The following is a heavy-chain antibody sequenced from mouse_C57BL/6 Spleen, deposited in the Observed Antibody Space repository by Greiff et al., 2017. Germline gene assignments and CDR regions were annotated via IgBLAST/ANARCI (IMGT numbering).Heavy chain of an antibody. D-gene: IGHD1-1*01. CDR2: IDPSDSYT. Sequence: QVQLKESGAELVKPGASVKLSCKASGYTFTSYWMQWVKQRPGQGLEWIGEIDPSDSYTNYNQKFKGKATLTVDTSSSTAYMQLSSLTSEDSAVYYCARRITTVVRGFAYWGQGTLVTVSA. CDR3: ARRITTVVRGFAY. CDR1: GYTFTSYW. V-gene: IGHV1-50*01. J-gene: IGHJ3*01.